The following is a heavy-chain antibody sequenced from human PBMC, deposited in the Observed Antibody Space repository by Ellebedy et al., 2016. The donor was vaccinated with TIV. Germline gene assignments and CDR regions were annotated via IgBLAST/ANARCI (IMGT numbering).Heavy chain of an antibody. CDR1: GGSISSYS. V-gene: IGHV4-59*01. D-gene: IGHD3-22*01. CDR3: ARGYYDSSGYYFFDY. Sequence: SETLSLTXTVSGGSISSYSWSWIRQPPGKGLEWIGYIYYSGSTNYNPSHKSRVTISVDTTKNQFSLKLSSVTAADTAVYYCARGYYDSSGYYFFDYWGQGTLVTVSS. CDR2: IYYSGST. J-gene: IGHJ4*02.